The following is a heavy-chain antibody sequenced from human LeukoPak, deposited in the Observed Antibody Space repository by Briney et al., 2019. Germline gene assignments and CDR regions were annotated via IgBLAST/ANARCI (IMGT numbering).Heavy chain of an antibody. D-gene: IGHD3-22*01. V-gene: IGHV1-18*01. CDR2: ISAYNGNT. J-gene: IGHJ3*01. Sequence: ASVKVSCKASGYTFSSYAISWVRQAPGQGLEWMGSISAYNGNTNQAQKFQGRVTMTTDTSTSTGHMELWSLRSDDTAVYYCARDLHSGGYYRPDAFDLWGQGTMVSVSS. CDR1: GYTFSSYA. CDR3: ARDLHSGGYYRPDAFDL.